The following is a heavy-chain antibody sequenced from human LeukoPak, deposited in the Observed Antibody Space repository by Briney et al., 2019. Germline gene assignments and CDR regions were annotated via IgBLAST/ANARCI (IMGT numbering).Heavy chain of an antibody. V-gene: IGHV3-23*01. J-gene: IGHJ3*02. CDR1: GFTFSNYV. Sequence: PGGSLRLSCAASGFTFSNYVMSWVRQAPGKGLEWVSAITASGGTTYYADSVKGRFTIYRDNSKNTLYLQMNSLRAEDTAIYYCARGLSNYYDHVFDIWGQGTMVTVSS. CDR3: ARGLSNYYDHVFDI. D-gene: IGHD3-22*01. CDR2: ITASGGTT.